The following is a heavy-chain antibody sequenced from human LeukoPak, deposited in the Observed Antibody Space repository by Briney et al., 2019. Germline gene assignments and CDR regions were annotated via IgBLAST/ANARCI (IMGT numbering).Heavy chain of an antibody. J-gene: IGHJ4*02. V-gene: IGHV3-23*01. CDR1: GFTFSSYA. Sequence: GGSLRLSRAASGFTFSSYAMSWVRQAPGKGLEWVSAISGSGGSTYYADSVKGRFTISRDNSKNTLYLQMNSLRAEDTAVYYCAKVVRGNSGSYFSGYWGQGTLVTVSS. CDR2: ISGSGGST. CDR3: AKVVRGNSGSYFSGY. D-gene: IGHD1-26*01.